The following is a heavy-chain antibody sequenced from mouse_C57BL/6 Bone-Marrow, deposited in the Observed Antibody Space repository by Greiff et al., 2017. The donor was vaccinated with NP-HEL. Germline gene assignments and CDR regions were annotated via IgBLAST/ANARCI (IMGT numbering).Heavy chain of an antibody. CDR2: ITPSGET. CDR1: GFPITSGYY. D-gene: IGHD2-12*01. Sequence: VQLKESGPGLVKPSQSLFLTCSITGFPITSGYYWIWIRQSPGKPLEWMGYITPSGETFYNPSLQSPISITRDTSKNQFFLHLNSVTTEDTAMYYCAGDTYDGAWFAYWGQGTLVTVSA. V-gene: IGHV12-3*01. CDR3: AGDTYDGAWFAY. J-gene: IGHJ3*01.